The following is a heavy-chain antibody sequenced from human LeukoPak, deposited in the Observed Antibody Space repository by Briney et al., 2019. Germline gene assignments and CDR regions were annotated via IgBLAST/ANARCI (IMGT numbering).Heavy chain of an antibody. V-gene: IGHV4-39*07. CDR2: IYYSGST. D-gene: IGHD3-22*01. J-gene: IGHJ4*02. CDR1: GGSISSSSYY. Sequence: SETLSLTCTVSGGSISSSSYYWGWIRQPPGKGLEWIGSIYYSGSTYYNPSLKSRVTISVDTSKNQFSLKLSSVTAADTAVYYCARRGYYDSSGRRKPFDYWGQGTLVTVSS. CDR3: ARRGYYDSSGRRKPFDY.